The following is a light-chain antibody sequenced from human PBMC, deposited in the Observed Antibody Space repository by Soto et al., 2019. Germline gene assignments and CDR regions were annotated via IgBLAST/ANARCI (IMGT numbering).Light chain of an antibody. CDR3: QMQSSYPPLT. Sequence: DIPMTQSPSSLSASVGDRVTITCRASQGIRNDLGWFQQNPGKAPNRLIYAASSLQSGVPSRFSGSGSGTEFTLTVSILQAEDFATYSCQMQSSYPPLTFGGRTRLEIK. J-gene: IGKJ4*01. V-gene: IGKV1-17*01. CDR1: QGIRND. CDR2: AAS.